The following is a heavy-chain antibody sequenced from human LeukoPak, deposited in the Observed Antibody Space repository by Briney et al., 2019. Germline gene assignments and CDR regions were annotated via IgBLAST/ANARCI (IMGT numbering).Heavy chain of an antibody. Sequence: GGSLRLSCAASGFTFSDYYMSWVRQAPGKGLEWVSYIGNSVSGNIIYYADSVMGRFTISRDNAKNALYLQMNSVRDEDTAVYYCARERGHHFEYWGQGTLVTVSS. CDR3: ARERGHHFEY. D-gene: IGHD6-25*01. CDR2: IGNSVSGNII. J-gene: IGHJ4*02. CDR1: GFTFSDYY. V-gene: IGHV3-11*04.